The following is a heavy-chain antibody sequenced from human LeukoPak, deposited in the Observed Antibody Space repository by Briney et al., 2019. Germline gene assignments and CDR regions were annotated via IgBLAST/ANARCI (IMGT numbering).Heavy chain of an antibody. CDR3: ARAKLGYYFDY. V-gene: IGHV3-53*01. CDR1: GFTVSSNY. D-gene: IGHD6-6*01. J-gene: IGHJ4*02. CDR2: IYSGDST. Sequence: GGSLRLSCAASGFTVSSNYMIWVRQAPGKGLEWVSVIYSGDSTYYADSAKGRFTISRDNSKNTLYLQMNSLRADDTAVYYCARAKLGYYFDYWGQGTLVTVSS.